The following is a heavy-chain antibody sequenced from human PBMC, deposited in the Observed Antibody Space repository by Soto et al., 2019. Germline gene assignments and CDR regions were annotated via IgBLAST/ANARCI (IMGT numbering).Heavy chain of an antibody. CDR3: ARGLSIDYNWFDP. J-gene: IGHJ5*02. V-gene: IGHV1-18*01. D-gene: IGHD3-9*01. CDR2: ISGYNGNT. Sequence: ASVKVSCKASGYTFTSYGINWVRQAPGQGLEWMGWISGYNGNTNYAQKLQGRVTMTTDTSTSTVFMGLRSLRSDDTAMYYCARGLSIDYNWFDPWGQGTLVTVS. CDR1: GYTFTSYG.